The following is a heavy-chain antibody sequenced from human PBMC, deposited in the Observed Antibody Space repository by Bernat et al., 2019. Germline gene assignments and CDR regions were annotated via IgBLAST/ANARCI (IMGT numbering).Heavy chain of an antibody. CDR2: ISYDGSNK. CDR1: GFTFSSYG. CDR3: AKDGSVAAAGTWAYYFDD. D-gene: IGHD6-13*01. J-gene: IGHJ4*02. Sequence: QVQLVESGGGVVQPGRSLRLSCAASGFTFSSYGMHWVRQAPGKGLEWVAVISYDGSNKYYADSVKGRFTISRDNSKNTLYLQMNSLSAEDTAVYYCAKDGSVAAAGTWAYYFDDWGQGTLVTVSS. V-gene: IGHV3-30*18.